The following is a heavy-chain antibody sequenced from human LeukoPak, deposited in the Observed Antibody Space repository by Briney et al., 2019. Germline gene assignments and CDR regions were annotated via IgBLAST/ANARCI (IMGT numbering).Heavy chain of an antibody. V-gene: IGHV4-38-2*01. CDR2: IYHSGST. D-gene: IGHD3-22*01. J-gene: IGHJ4*02. Sequence: SETLSLTCAVSGYSISSGYFWGWSRQAPGKGLEWIGSIYHSGSTYYNPSLKSRVTISVDTSKNQFSLKLSSVTAADTAVYYCTGKYYYDSSGYYYVDYWGQGTLVTVSS. CDR1: GYSISSGYF. CDR3: TGKYYYDSSGYYYVDY.